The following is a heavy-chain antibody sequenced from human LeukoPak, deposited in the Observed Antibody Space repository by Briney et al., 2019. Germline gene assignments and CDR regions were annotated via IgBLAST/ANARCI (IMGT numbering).Heavy chain of an antibody. D-gene: IGHD4/OR15-4a*01. Sequence: PGGSLRLSCAASGFTFSSYSMNWVRQAPGKGLEWVSSISSSSSYIYYADSVKGRFTISRDTSKNALYLEMNSLGAEDTAVYNCARGPPPGGASGFDYWGPGTLVTVSS. J-gene: IGHJ4*02. CDR3: ARGPPPGGASGFDY. CDR2: ISSSSSYI. V-gene: IGHV3-21*04. CDR1: GFTFSSYS.